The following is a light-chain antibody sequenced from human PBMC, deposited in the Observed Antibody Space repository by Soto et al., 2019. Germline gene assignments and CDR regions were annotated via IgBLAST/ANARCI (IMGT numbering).Light chain of an antibody. Sequence: DIQMTQSPSTLSASVGDRVTITCRASQSIGIWLAWYQQKTGKAPKLLIYTASTLGSGVPSRFSGSGSGTEFTLTISSLQPDDFATYYCQHYNNYPVTLGQGTKLEIK. V-gene: IGKV1-5*03. CDR3: QHYNNYPVT. CDR2: TAS. CDR1: QSIGIW. J-gene: IGKJ2*01.